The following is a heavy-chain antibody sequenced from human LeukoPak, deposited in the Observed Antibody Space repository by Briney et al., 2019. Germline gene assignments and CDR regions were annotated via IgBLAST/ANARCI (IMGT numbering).Heavy chain of an antibody. CDR2: FDPEDGET. CDR3: ATAGDSSGYYYPNWFDP. CDR1: GYTLTELS. J-gene: IGHJ5*02. D-gene: IGHD3-22*01. Sequence: ASVKVSCKVSGYTLTELSMHWVRQAPGKGLEWMGGFDPEDGETIYAQKFQGRVTMTEDTSTDTAYMELGSLRSEDTAVYYCATAGDSSGYYYPNWFDPWGQGTLVTVSS. V-gene: IGHV1-24*01.